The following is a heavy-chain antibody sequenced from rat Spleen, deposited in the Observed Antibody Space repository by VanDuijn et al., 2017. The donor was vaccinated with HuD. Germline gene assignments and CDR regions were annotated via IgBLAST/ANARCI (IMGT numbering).Heavy chain of an antibody. CDR1: GFTFSSYW. J-gene: IGHJ2*01. D-gene: IGHD1-12*02. CDR3: TREGYYDGTYYPYYFDN. V-gene: IGHV5-58*01. CDR2: ISPDGGST. Sequence: EVQLVETGGGLVQPGESLKLSCVASGFTFSSYWMYWIRQAPGEGLEWISSISPDGGSTYYPDSVKGRFTISRDNAKSTLYLQMNSLRSEDTATYYCTREGYYDGTYYPYYFDNWGQGVMVTVSS.